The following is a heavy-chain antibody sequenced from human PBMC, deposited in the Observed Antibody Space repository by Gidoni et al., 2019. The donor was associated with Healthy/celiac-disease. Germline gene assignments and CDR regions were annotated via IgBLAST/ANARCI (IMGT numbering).Heavy chain of an antibody. CDR1: GFAFRSYA. V-gene: IGHV3-23*01. J-gene: IGHJ4*02. CDR2: IRCSSGST. D-gene: IGHD6-19*01. CDR3: AKVGSSGWYLGKIDY. Sequence: EVQLLESGGGLVQPGGSLRIACAASGFAFRSYAMSWVRQAPGKGLEWVSAIRCSSGSTYYADSVKGRFTISRVNSKNTLYLQMNSLRAEDTAVYYCAKVGSSGWYLGKIDYWGQGTLVTVSS.